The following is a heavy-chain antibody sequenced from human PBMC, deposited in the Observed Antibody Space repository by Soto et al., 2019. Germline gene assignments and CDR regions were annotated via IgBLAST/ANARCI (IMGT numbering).Heavy chain of an antibody. CDR2: INGDGSTT. D-gene: IGHD3-22*01. J-gene: IGHJ4*02. V-gene: IGHV3-74*01. Sequence: EVQLVESGGGLVQPGGSLRLSCAASGFTFSSYWMHWVRQVPGKGLVWVSRINGDGSTTSYADSVRGRFTISRDNAKNTLYLQMNRLRAEDTAVYYCARPRYYGSGTPFDYWGQGTLVTVSS. CDR1: GFTFSSYW. CDR3: ARPRYYGSGTPFDY.